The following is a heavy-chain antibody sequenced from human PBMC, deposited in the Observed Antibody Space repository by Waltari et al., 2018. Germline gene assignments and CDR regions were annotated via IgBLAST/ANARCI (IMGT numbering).Heavy chain of an antibody. Sequence: QVQLQQWGAGLLKPSETLSLTCAVYGGSFSAYYWSWIRQPPGKGVRWIGEIDHSGSTHYNPALKNGVSISVESSKNQVSLKLSSGTSADTAVYYCARGGKASWVGGGEYYFDYWGQGTLVTVSS. CDR1: GGSFSAYY. V-gene: IGHV4-34*01. D-gene: IGHD3-10*01. CDR3: ARGGKASWVGGGEYYFDY. J-gene: IGHJ4*02. CDR2: IDHSGST.